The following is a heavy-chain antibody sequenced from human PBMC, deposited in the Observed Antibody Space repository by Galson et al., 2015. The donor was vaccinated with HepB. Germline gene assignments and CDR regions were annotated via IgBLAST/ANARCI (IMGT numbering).Heavy chain of an antibody. CDR3: ARGYSGSYLVIDY. V-gene: IGHV3-30-3*01. Sequence: SLRLSCAASGFTFSSYAMHWVRQAPGKGLEWVAVISYDGSNKYYADSVKGRFTISRDNSKNTLYLQMNSLRAEDTAVYYCARGYSGSYLVIDYWGQGTLVTVSS. D-gene: IGHD1-26*01. CDR1: GFTFSSYA. J-gene: IGHJ4*02. CDR2: ISYDGSNK.